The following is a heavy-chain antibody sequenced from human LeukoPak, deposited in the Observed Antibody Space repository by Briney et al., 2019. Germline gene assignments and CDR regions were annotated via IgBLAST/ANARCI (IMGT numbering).Heavy chain of an antibody. CDR1: GFTLRNYW. CDR2: ISGDGSVT. Sequence: GGSLRLSCAASGFTLRNYWMHWVRQVSGKRLVWVSRISGDGSVTNYADSVQGRFTISRDNAENILYLQINNLRSEDTAVYYCARYSSSSGGASYYLDYWGHGTLVTVSS. CDR3: ARYSSSSGGASYYLDY. V-gene: IGHV3-74*01. D-gene: IGHD6-6*01. J-gene: IGHJ4*01.